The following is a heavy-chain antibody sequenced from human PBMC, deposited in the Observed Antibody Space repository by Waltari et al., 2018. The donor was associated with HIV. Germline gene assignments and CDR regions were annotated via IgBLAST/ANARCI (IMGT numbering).Heavy chain of an antibody. CDR2: LNPRSGDT. J-gene: IGHJ4*01. Sequence: QDKLIQSGTEVKEPGASLRVSCRASGYTFIGYFIHWVRQAPGQGLEWMGDLNPRSGDTEYAQKFRGRVTLTGDTSVNTAYLDLKGLRFDDTATYFCHRPWDSDHWGSDLWGQGTLVIVS. CDR3: HRPWDSDHWGSDL. V-gene: IGHV1-2*02. CDR1: GYTFIGYF. D-gene: IGHD3-16*01.